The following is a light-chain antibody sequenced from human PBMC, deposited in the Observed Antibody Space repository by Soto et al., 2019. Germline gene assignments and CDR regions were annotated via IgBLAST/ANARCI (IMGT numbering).Light chain of an antibody. J-gene: IGLJ2*01. Sequence: SYELTQPPSVSVSPGQTASITCSGDKLGDRYACWYQQKPGQSPVLVIYQDTKRPSGIPERFSGSNSGNTAALTISGTQAMDEADYYCQAWDSNTVVFGGATKLTVL. CDR3: QAWDSNTVV. V-gene: IGLV3-1*01. CDR1: KLGDRY. CDR2: QDT.